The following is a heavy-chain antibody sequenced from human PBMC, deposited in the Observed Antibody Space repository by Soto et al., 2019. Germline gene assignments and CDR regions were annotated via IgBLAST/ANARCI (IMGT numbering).Heavy chain of an antibody. V-gene: IGHV1-3*01. J-gene: IGHJ4*02. CDR1: GYTFTGYY. D-gene: IGHD6-13*01. Sequence: ASVKVSCKASGYTFTGYYMHWVRQAPGQGLEWMGWINPSNGDTKYSQKFQGRVTITRDTSASTAYMELSSLRSEDTAVYYCASDFIAAAGTVRDYWGQGTLVTVSS. CDR3: ASDFIAAAGTVRDY. CDR2: INPSNGDT.